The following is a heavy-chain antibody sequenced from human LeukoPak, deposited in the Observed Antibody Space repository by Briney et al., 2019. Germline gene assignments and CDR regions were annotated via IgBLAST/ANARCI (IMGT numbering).Heavy chain of an antibody. CDR3: AKDSLGIWFGELGYFDY. D-gene: IGHD3-10*01. CDR2: ISGSGGST. J-gene: IGHJ4*02. CDR1: GFTFSSYA. Sequence: PGGSLRLSCAASGFTFSSYAMSWVRQAPGKGLEWVSAISGSGGSTYYADSVKGRFTISRDNSKNTLYLQMNSLRAEDTAVYYCAKDSLGIWFGELGYFDYWGQGTLVTVSS. V-gene: IGHV3-23*01.